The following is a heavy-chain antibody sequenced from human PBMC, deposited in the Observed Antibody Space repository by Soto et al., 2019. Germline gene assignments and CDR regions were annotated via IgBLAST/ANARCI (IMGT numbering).Heavy chain of an antibody. CDR2: ISGSGGST. CDR3: AITGTKSPYYYYYGMDV. J-gene: IGHJ6*02. D-gene: IGHD1-7*01. Sequence: GGSLRLSCAASGFTFSSYAMSWVRQAPGKGLEWVSAISGSGGSTYYADSVKGRFTISRDNSKNTLYLQMNSLRAEDTAVYYCAITGTKSPYYYYYGMDVWGQGTTVTVS. V-gene: IGHV3-23*01. CDR1: GFTFSSYA.